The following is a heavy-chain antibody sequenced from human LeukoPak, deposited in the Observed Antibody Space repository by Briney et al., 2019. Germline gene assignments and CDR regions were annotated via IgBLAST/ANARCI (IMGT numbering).Heavy chain of an antibody. D-gene: IGHD2-2*02. CDR3: ARGPPRGYKEYFDY. Sequence: SVKVSCKASGGTFGSYAISWVRQAPGQGLEWMGRIIPILGIANYAQKFQGRVTITADKSTSTAYMELSSLRSEDTAVYYCARGPPRGYKEYFDYWGQGTLVTVSS. CDR2: IIPILGIA. J-gene: IGHJ4*02. CDR1: GGTFGSYA. V-gene: IGHV1-69*04.